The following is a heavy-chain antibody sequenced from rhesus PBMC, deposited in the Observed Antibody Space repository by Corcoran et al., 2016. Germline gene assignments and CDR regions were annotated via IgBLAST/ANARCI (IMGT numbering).Heavy chain of an antibody. J-gene: IGHJ4*01. V-gene: IGHV4-173*01. CDR3: ARGCAGSGCPLVHIDF. Sequence: QLQLQESGPGLVKPSETLSLSCAVSGGSISSNHWVWIRQPPGKGLEWFGRIFGGVHTPDYNPALNGRVTISADTAKNQFSLRLRFVTAADTAVDYCARGCAGSGCPLVHIDFWGQGVLVTVSS. D-gene: IGHD2-21*01. CDR2: IFGGVHTP. CDR1: GGSISSNH.